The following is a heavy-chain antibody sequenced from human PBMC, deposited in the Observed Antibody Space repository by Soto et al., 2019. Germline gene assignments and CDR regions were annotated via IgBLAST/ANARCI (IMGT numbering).Heavy chain of an antibody. CDR1: VGSFSGYY. V-gene: IGHV4-34*01. CDR2: INHSGST. D-gene: IGHD4-4*01. Sequence: QVQLQQWGAGLLKPSETLSLTCAVYVGSFSGYYWSWIRQPPGKGLEWIGEINHSGSTNYNPSLKSRVTISVDTSKNQFSLKLSSVTAADTAVYYCARGYSNYVYWGQGTLVTVSS. CDR3: ARGYSNYVY. J-gene: IGHJ4*02.